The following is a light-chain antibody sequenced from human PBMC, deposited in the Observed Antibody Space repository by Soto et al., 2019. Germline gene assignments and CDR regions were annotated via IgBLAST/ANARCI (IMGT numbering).Light chain of an antibody. J-gene: IGKJ4*01. Sequence: DIQLTQSPSFLSASVGDRVTITCRASQGISSYLAWYQQKPGKAPKLLIYAASTLQSGVPSRFSGSGSGTEFTLTISSLQPEDFATYYYQQLNSYPFTFGGGTKVDIK. CDR3: QQLNSYPFT. V-gene: IGKV1-9*01. CDR1: QGISSY. CDR2: AAS.